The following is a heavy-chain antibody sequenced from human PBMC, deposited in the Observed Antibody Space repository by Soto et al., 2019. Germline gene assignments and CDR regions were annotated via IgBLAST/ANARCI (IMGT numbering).Heavy chain of an antibody. Sequence: SETLSLTCAVSGYSISSGCFWGLIRQPPGKGLEWIANMYHDGNTHYNPSLKSRVTMSVDTSKNQFSLKLNSVTAADTAVYYCARESYSGYHSYDYWGQGILVTVSS. CDR1: GYSISSGCF. CDR3: ARESYSGYHSYDY. J-gene: IGHJ4*02. D-gene: IGHD5-12*01. CDR2: MYHDGNT. V-gene: IGHV4-38-2*02.